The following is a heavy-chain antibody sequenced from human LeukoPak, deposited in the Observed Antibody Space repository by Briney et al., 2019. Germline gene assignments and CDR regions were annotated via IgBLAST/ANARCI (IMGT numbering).Heavy chain of an antibody. CDR1: GFTVSSNY. V-gene: IGHV3-23*01. CDR2: SSGSGGTT. J-gene: IGHJ4*02. D-gene: IGHD3-22*01. CDR3: AKMYYDSSGHFDY. Sequence: PGGSLRLSCAASGFTVSSNYMSWVRQAPGKGLEWVSASSGSGGTTYYADSVKGRFTISRDNSKNTLYLQMNSLRAEDTAVYYCAKMYYDSSGHFDYWGQGTLVTVSS.